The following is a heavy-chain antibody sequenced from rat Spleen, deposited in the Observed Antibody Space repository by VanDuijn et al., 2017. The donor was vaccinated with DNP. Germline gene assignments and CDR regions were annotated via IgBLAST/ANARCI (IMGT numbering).Heavy chain of an antibody. J-gene: IGHJ4*01. CDR3: ATFEGRDA. D-gene: IGHD1-11*01. V-gene: IGHV5-31*01. CDR2: ITSGDPHA. CDR1: GFTFNNYW. Sequence: EVQLVESGGDLVQPGRSLNLSCVASGFTFNNYWMTWIRQVPGKGLEWIASITSGDPHAYYPDSVKGRFTVSRDNAENTLYLQMNSLRSEDTATYYCATFEGRDAWGQGTSVTVSS.